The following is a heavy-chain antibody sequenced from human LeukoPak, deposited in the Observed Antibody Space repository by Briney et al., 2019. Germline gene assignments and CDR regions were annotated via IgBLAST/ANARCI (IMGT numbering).Heavy chain of an antibody. Sequence: SETLSLTCTVSGGSISSSSYYWGWIRQPPGKGLEWIGSIYYSGSTYYNPSLKSRVTISVDRSKNQFSLKLSSVTAADTAVYYCARPMGRWGDFWSGYYPYDYWGQGTLVTVSS. D-gene: IGHD3-3*01. V-gene: IGHV4-39*07. CDR3: ARPMGRWGDFWSGYYPYDY. CDR2: IYYSGST. J-gene: IGHJ4*02. CDR1: GGSISSSSYY.